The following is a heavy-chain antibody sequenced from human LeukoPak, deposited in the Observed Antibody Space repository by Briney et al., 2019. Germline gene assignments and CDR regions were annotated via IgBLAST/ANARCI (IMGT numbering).Heavy chain of an antibody. D-gene: IGHD2-15*01. CDR3: ARRAGYCSGGSCYFDYYYYYMDV. J-gene: IGHJ6*03. Sequence: QTGGSLRLSCAASGFTFSTYRMTWVRQAPGKGLEWVANIKQDGSEKHYVDSVKGRFTISRDNAKNSLYLQMSSLRAEDTAVYYCARRAGYCSGGSCYFDYYYYYMDVWGKGTTVTISS. CDR1: GFTFSTYR. CDR2: IKQDGSEK. V-gene: IGHV3-7*01.